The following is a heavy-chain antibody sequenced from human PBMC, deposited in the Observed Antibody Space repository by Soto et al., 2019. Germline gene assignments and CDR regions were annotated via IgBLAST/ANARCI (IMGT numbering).Heavy chain of an antibody. CDR1: GGSISSSNW. CDR2: IYHSGST. D-gene: IGHD3-10*01. CDR3: ASLYPGSYYNFGYDY. V-gene: IGHV4-4*02. J-gene: IGHJ4*02. Sequence: SETLSLTCAVSGGSISSSNWWSWVRQPPGKGLEWIGEIYHSGSTNYNPSLKSRVTISVDKSKNQFSLKLSSVTAADTAVYYCASLYPGSYYNFGYDYWGQGTLVTVSS.